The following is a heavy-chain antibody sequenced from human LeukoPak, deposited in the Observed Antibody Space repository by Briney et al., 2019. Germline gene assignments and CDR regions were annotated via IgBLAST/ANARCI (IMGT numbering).Heavy chain of an antibody. V-gene: IGHV3-20*04. CDR2: INLNGGST. D-gene: IGHD2-2*01. Sequence: GGSLRLSCAASGFTFYDYGMSWVRQAPGKGLEWVSGINLNGGSTGYADSVKGRFTISRDNAKNSLYLQMNSLRAEDTALYYCARVQGYCSSTSCYFDYWGQGTLVTVSS. CDR1: GFTFYDYG. CDR3: ARVQGYCSSTSCYFDY. J-gene: IGHJ4*02.